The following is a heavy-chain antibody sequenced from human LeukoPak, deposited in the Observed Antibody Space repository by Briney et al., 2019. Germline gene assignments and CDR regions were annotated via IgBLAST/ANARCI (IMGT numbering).Heavy chain of an antibody. Sequence: GGSLRLSCPASGFPLSSYSINWVRQVPGKGQEWVSYISSSGSAIYYVDSVKGRFTVSRDNAKNSLFLQMNSPRAEDTAVYYCVRVKGSYFDYWGQGALVTVSS. V-gene: IGHV3-48*01. CDR2: ISSSGSAI. CDR1: GFPLSSYS. CDR3: VRVKGSYFDY. J-gene: IGHJ4*02. D-gene: IGHD2-15*01.